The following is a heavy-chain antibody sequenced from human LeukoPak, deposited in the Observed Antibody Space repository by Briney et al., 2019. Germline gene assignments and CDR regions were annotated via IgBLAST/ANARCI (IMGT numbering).Heavy chain of an antibody. CDR3: ARGVVGTTGMGYYFDY. J-gene: IGHJ4*02. V-gene: IGHV3-30*19. CDR1: GFTISSHG. Sequence: GGSLRLSCAASGFTISSHGMHWVRQAPGKGLEWVTVISNDGSNKYYADSVKGRFTISRDNSKNTLYLQMSSLRAEDTAIYYCARGVVGTTGMGYYFDYWGQGTLVTVSS. D-gene: IGHD1-26*01. CDR2: ISNDGSNK.